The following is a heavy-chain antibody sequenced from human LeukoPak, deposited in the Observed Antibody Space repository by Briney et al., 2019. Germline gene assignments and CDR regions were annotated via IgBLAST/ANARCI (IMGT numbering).Heavy chain of an antibody. J-gene: IGHJ5*02. CDR3: AKFLYDYGDYSWFAP. D-gene: IGHD4-17*01. CDR1: GFSFSTYG. Sequence: GGSLRLSCAASGFSFSTYGMHWVRQAPGKGLEWVAFIRYDGRTKYYGDSVKGRSTISRDNSKNTLYLQMNSLRTEDTAIYYCAKFLYDYGDYSWFAPGGKGTLVPVPS. CDR2: IRYDGRTK. V-gene: IGHV3-30*02.